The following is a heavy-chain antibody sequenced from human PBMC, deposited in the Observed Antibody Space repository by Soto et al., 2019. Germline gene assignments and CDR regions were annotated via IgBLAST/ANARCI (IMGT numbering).Heavy chain of an antibody. CDR1: GYSFTSYW. D-gene: IGHD5-18*01. V-gene: IGHV5-10-1*01. CDR3: ARTSMQSRGYSYGQGGMDV. J-gene: IGHJ6*02. CDR2: IDPSDSYT. Sequence: LGESLTISCKGSGYSFTSYWISWVRQMPGKGLEWMGRIDPSDSYTNYSPSFQGHVTISADKSISTAYLQWSSLKASDTAMYYCARTSMQSRGYSYGQGGMDVWGQGTTVTVSS.